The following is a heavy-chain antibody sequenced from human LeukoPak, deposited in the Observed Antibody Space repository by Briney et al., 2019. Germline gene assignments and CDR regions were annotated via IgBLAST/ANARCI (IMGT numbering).Heavy chain of an antibody. CDR3: ARHRAYYYDSSGVYAFDI. D-gene: IGHD3-22*01. Sequence: SETLSLTCTVSGGSISSYYWSWIRQPPGKGLEWIGYIYYSGSTHYNPSLKSRFTISVDTSKNQFSLKLSSVTAADTAVYYCARHRAYYYDSSGVYAFDIWGQGTMVTVSS. V-gene: IGHV4-59*08. CDR1: GGSISSYY. CDR2: IYYSGST. J-gene: IGHJ3*02.